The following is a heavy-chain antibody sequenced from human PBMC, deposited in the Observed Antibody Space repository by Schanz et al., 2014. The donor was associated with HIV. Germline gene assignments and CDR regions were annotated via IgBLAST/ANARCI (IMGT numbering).Heavy chain of an antibody. J-gene: IGHJ4*02. V-gene: IGHV1-8*02. CDR2: VNPKSGNT. D-gene: IGHD5-12*01. CDR1: GYTFTGYY. CDR3: ARGAAEMATMTPWRY. Sequence: QVQLVQSGAEVKKPGASVKVSCKASGYTFTGYYMHWVRQAPGQGLEWMGWVNPKSGNTGYARKFQGRVTVTINTSTSTAYMDLRSLRSDDTAVYYCARGAAEMATMTPWRYWGQGTLVTVSS.